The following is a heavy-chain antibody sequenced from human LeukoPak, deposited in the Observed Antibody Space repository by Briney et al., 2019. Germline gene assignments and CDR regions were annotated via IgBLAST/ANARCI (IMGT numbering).Heavy chain of an antibody. Sequence: SETLSLTCTVSGGSISSSSYYWGWIRQPPGKGLEWIGSIYYSGSTYYNPSLKSRVTISVDTSKNQFSLKLSSVTAADTAVYYCARDDRAGDAFDIWGQGTMVTVSS. CDR1: GGSISSSSYY. D-gene: IGHD3-22*01. CDR3: ARDDRAGDAFDI. V-gene: IGHV4-39*07. J-gene: IGHJ3*02. CDR2: IYYSGST.